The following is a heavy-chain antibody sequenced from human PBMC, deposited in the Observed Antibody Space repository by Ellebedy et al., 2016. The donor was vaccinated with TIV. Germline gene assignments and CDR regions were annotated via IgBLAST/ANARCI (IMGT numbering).Heavy chain of an antibody. CDR1: GGSFSGYY. J-gene: IGHJ6*02. Sequence: SETLSLTXAVYGGSFSGYYWSWNRQPPGKGLEWIGEINHSGSTNYNPSLKSRVTISVDTSKNQFSLKLSSVTAADTAVYYCARAEWLPSSYYYYGMDVWGQGTTVTVSS. V-gene: IGHV4-34*01. CDR3: ARAEWLPSSYYYYGMDV. D-gene: IGHD5-12*01. CDR2: INHSGST.